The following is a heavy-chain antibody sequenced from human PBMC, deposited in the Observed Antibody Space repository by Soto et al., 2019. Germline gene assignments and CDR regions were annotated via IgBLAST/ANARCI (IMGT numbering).Heavy chain of an antibody. CDR2: IKSKTDGGTT. CDR3: TTDLVGNPVVEATTYYYYYGMDG. CDR1: GFTFNNAW. V-gene: IGHV3-15*07. J-gene: IGHJ6*02. D-gene: IGHD1-26*01. Sequence: PGGSLRLSCAAAGFTFNNAWMNWVRQGPGKGLEWVGRIKSKTDGGTTDYAAPVKGRFTISRDDSKNTLYLQTNSLKIEDTGVYYCTTDLVGNPVVEATTYYYYYGMDGWGQGTTVTVS.